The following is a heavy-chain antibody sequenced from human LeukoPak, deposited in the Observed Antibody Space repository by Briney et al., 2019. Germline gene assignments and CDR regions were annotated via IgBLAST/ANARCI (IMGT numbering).Heavy chain of an antibody. CDR3: ARIYGYAFDI. D-gene: IGHD5-18*01. CDR1: GGSLRTYY. V-gene: IGHV4-4*07. Sequence: SETLSLTFTVSGGSLRTYYWTWIRQAAGRGLEWIGRVYSTGSTNYNPSLKSRVTMSVDTSKDQFSLHLSSVTAADTAVYYCARIYGYAFDIWGQGTMVIVSA. CDR2: VYSTGST. J-gene: IGHJ3*02.